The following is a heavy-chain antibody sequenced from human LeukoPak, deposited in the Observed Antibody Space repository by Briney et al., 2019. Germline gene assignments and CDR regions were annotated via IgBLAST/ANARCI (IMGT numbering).Heavy chain of an antibody. V-gene: IGHV1-46*01. CDR3: ASGARSGSYYNLNNYYYMDV. Sequence: ASVKVSCKASGYTFTSYYMHWVRQAPGQGLEWMGVINPSGGSTSYAQKFQGRVTMTRDMSTSTVYMELSSLRSEDTAVYYCASGARSGSYYNLNNYYYMDVWGKGTTVTVSS. CDR2: INPSGGST. D-gene: IGHD3-10*01. CDR1: GYTFTSYY. J-gene: IGHJ6*03.